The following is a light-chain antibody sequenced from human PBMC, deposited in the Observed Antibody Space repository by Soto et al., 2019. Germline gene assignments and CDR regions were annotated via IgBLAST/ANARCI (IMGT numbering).Light chain of an antibody. Sequence: DIQMTQSPSTLSASVGDIVTINFRASQSISSWLAWYQQKPGKAPKLLIYDASSLESGVPSRFSGSGSGTEFTLAISSLQPEDFGTYYCQQTDSFPITFGQGTRLEIK. CDR2: DAS. V-gene: IGKV1-5*01. CDR3: QQTDSFPIT. CDR1: QSISSW. J-gene: IGKJ5*01.